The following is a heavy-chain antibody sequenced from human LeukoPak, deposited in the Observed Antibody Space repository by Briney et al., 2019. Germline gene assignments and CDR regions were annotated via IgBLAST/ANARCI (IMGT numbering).Heavy chain of an antibody. V-gene: IGHV4-34*01. J-gene: IGHJ4*02. CDR1: GGTFSGYY. D-gene: IGHD3-16*02. CDR3: ARAVGYDYVWGSYRYAPDY. CDR2: INHSGST. Sequence: SETLSLTCAVYGGTFSGYYWSWIRQPPGKGLEWIGEINHSGSTNYNPSLKSRVTISVDTSKNQFSLKLSSVTAADTAVYYCARAVGYDYVWGSYRYAPDYWGQGTLVTVSS.